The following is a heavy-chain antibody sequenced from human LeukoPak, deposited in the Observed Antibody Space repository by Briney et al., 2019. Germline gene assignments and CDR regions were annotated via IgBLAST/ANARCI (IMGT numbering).Heavy chain of an antibody. V-gene: IGHV4-59*01. CDR3: AGWGSIAVARFDF. J-gene: IGHJ4*02. CDR1: GCSISSYY. Sequence: SETLSLTCTVSGCSISSYYGNWIRQPPRKGLEWIGYIYNSGSNNYNPSRESPITISVGKSKNLIPLNLTPLTAADTAVYFCAGWGSIAVARFDFWGQGTVVTVSS. CDR2: IYNSGSN. D-gene: IGHD6-6*01.